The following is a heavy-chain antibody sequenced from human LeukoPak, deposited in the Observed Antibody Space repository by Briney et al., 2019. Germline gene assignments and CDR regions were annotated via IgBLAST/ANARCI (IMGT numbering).Heavy chain of an antibody. D-gene: IGHD3-22*01. CDR3: VKDLYYDNSGYYSGAFDY. J-gene: IGHJ4*02. Sequence: GGSLRLSCSASGFTFKKYAMHWVRHAPGKGLEYVSAINSNGGRTYYADSVKGRFTISRDNSKNTLFLQMSSLRVEDTAVYYCVKDLYYDNSGYYSGAFDYWGQGTLVTVSS. V-gene: IGHV3-64D*06. CDR1: GFTFKKYA. CDR2: INSNGGRT.